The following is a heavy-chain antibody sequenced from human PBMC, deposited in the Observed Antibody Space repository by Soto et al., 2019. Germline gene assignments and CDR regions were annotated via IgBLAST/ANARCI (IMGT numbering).Heavy chain of an antibody. CDR2: IYYGGST. CDR1: GGSISSGGYY. V-gene: IGHV4-31*03. Sequence: SETLSLTCTVSGGSISSGGYYWSWIRQHPGKGLEWIGYIYYGGSTYYNPSLKSRVTISVDTSKNQFSLKLSSVTAADTAVYYCARTDSGYDSRYYYYMDVWGNGTTVIVSS. J-gene: IGHJ6*03. CDR3: ARTDSGYDSRYYYYMDV. D-gene: IGHD5-12*01.